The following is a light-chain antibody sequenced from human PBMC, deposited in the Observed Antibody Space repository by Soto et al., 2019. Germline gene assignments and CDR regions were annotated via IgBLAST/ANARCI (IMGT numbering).Light chain of an antibody. V-gene: IGKV1-39*01. Sequence: DIQMTQSPSSLSASVGYRVTITCLASQSISSYLNWYQQKPGKAPKLLIYAASSLQSGVPSRFSGSGSGTDFTLTISSLQPEDFATYYCQQSYSTPWTFGQGTKVDIK. J-gene: IGKJ1*01. CDR1: QSISSY. CDR2: AAS. CDR3: QQSYSTPWT.